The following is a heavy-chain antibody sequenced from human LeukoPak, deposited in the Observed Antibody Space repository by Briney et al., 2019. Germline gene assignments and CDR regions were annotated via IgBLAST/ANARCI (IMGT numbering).Heavy chain of an antibody. Sequence: PGRSLRLSCAASGFTFDYYAMHWVRPAPGKGLEWVSGISWNSGSIGYADSVKGRFTMSRDNAKNSLYLQMINLRAEDTAVYYCTRVFYYGSRYYYMDVWGKGTTVTISS. D-gene: IGHD3-10*01. CDR1: GFTFDYYA. CDR2: ISWNSGSI. V-gene: IGHV3-9*01. CDR3: TRVFYYGSRYYYMDV. J-gene: IGHJ6*03.